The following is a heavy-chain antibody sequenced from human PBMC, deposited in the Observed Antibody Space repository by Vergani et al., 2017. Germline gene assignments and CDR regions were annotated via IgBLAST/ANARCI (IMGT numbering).Heavy chain of an antibody. CDR1: GGTFSSYA. D-gene: IGHD3-16*02. CDR3: ATDLFLRLGELSLAFDY. J-gene: IGHJ4*02. CDR2: FDPEDGET. V-gene: IGHV1-24*01. Sequence: QVQLVQSGAEVKKPGSSVKVSCKASGGTFSSYAISWVRQAPGQGLEWMGGFDPEDGETIYAQKFQGRVTMTEDTSTDTAYMELSSLRSEDTAVYYCATDLFLRLGELSLAFDYWGQGTLVTVSS.